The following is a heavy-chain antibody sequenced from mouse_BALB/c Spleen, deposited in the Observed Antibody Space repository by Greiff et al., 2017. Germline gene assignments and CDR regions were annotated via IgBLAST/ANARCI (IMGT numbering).Heavy chain of an antibody. CDR2: ISSGGSYT. V-gene: IGHV5-6*02. CDR1: GFTFSSYG. D-gene: IGHD2-2*01. J-gene: IGHJ4*01. Sequence: DVKLVESGGDLVKPGGSLKLSCAASGFTFSSYGMSWVRQTPDKRLEWVATISSGGSYTYYPDSVKGRFTISRDNAKNTLYLQMSSLKSEDTAMYYCARQNGGYDGNLDAMDYWGQGTSVTVSS. CDR3: ARQNGGYDGNLDAMDY.